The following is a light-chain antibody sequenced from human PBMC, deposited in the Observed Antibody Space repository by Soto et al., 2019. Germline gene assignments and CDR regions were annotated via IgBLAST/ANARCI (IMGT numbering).Light chain of an antibody. Sequence: EIVLTQSPGTLSVSPGERATLSCRASQSVSSKLAWYQQKPGQAPRLLFYGASAGATGIPARFSGSVSETEFTLSISSLQSEDVAVYYCEQNNNWTGTIGQGTKVDIK. CDR2: GAS. CDR1: QSVSSK. J-gene: IGKJ1*01. V-gene: IGKV3-15*01. CDR3: EQNNNWTGT.